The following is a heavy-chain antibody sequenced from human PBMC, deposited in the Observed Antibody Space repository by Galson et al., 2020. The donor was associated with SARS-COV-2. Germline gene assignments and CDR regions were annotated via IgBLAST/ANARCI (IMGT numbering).Heavy chain of an antibody. V-gene: IGHV1-2*04. Sequence: AASVKVSCKASGYTFTGYYMHWVRQAPGQGLEWMGWINPNSGGTTYAQKFQGWVNMTRDPSIRTAYMELSRPRSDDTAVYYVARGPDFEYYDFWSGYSPYYYGMDVWGQGTTVTVSS. CDR3: ARGPDFEYYDFWSGYSPYYYGMDV. CDR1: GYTFTGYY. D-gene: IGHD3-3*01. CDR2: INPNSGGT. J-gene: IGHJ6*02.